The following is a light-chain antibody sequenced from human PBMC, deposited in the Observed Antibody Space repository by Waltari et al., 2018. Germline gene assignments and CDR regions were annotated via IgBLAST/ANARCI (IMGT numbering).Light chain of an antibody. J-gene: IGKJ4*01. V-gene: IGKV1-39*01. CDR2: GAS. Sequence: DIQMTQSPSSLSASVGEKVTITFRESQRNSEYLNWYQQKPGKAPKLLIYGASSLQSGVPSRFSGSGSGTDFTLSITSLQPEDSATYYCQQSYTFGGGTKVEIK. CDR1: QRNSEY. CDR3: QQSYT.